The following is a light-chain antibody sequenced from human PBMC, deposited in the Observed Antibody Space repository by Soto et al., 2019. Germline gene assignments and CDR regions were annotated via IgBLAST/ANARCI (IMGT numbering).Light chain of an antibody. J-gene: IGLJ1*01. CDR2: EVN. CDR3: SSYTSSIYV. Sequence: QSVLTQPASVSGSPGQSITISCTGISSDVGGYNYVSWYQHHPGKAPKLMIYEVNNRPSGISNRFSGSNSGNTASLTISGLQAEDEADYYCSSYTSSIYVFGTGTKVTVL. CDR1: SSDVGGYNY. V-gene: IGLV2-14*01.